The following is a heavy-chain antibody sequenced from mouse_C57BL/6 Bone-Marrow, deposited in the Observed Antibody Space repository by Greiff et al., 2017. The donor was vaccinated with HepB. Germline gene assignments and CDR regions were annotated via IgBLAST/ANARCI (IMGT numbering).Heavy chain of an antibody. J-gene: IGHJ2*01. V-gene: IGHV1-54*01. CDR2: INPGSGGT. CDR1: GYAFTNYL. CDR3: ARSRVTTFDY. Sequence: VKLQESGAELVRPGTSVKVSCKASGYAFTNYLIEWVKQRPGQGLEWIGVINPGSGGTNYNEKFKGKATLTADKSSSTAYMQLSSLTSEDSAVYFCARSRVTTFDYWGQGTTLTVSS. D-gene: IGHD2-5*01.